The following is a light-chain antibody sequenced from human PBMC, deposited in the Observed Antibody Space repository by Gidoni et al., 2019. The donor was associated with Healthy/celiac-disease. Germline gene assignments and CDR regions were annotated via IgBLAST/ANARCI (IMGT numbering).Light chain of an antibody. CDR1: NLGDKY. J-gene: IGLJ2*01. CDR2: QDS. CDR3: QAWDSSTAS. V-gene: IGLV3-1*01. Sequence: SYELTQPPSVSVSPGQTASITCSGDNLGDKYACWYQQKPGQSPVLVIYQDSKRPSGIPERFSGPNSGNTATLTISGTQAMDEADYYCQAWDSSTASFGGGTKLTVL.